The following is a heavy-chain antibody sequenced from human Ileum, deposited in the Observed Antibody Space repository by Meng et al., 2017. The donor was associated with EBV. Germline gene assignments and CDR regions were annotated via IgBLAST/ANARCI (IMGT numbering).Heavy chain of an antibody. J-gene: IGHJ4*02. Sequence: GQLVPSGAEVKKPGASVKVPCKASGYTLTNYDISWVRQATGQGLEWMGWMNPKTGTAHYAQKFQGRVSMTRDTSITTAYMELSSLTSEDTAVYYCVRTLERGDYWGQGTLVTVSS. CDR3: VRTLERGDY. D-gene: IGHD5-24*01. CDR2: MNPKTGTA. V-gene: IGHV1-8*01. CDR1: GYTLTNYD.